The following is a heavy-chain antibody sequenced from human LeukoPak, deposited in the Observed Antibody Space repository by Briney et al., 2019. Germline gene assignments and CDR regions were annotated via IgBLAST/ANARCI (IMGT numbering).Heavy chain of an antibody. CDR2: IYNDGST. CDR1: GLTVSSSY. Sequence: QSGGSLRHSCAASGLTVSSSYMSWVRQAPGKGLEWVSIIYNDGSTYYADSMKGRFTISRDNAQNSLYLQMNSLRAEDTAVYFCARGVAGIGDYWGQGTLVTVSS. D-gene: IGHD6-19*01. V-gene: IGHV3-53*01. J-gene: IGHJ4*02. CDR3: ARGVAGIGDY.